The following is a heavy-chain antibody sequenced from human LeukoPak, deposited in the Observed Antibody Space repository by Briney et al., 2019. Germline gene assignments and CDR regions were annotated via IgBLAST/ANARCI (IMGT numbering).Heavy chain of an antibody. V-gene: IGHV3-7*01. CDR1: GFTFSSYW. CDR2: IKQDGSEK. CDR3: ARAGGIAAAGKIEKYYYYGMDV. J-gene: IGHJ6*02. D-gene: IGHD6-13*01. Sequence: GGSLRLSCAASGFTFSSYWMSWVRQAPGKGLEWVANIKQDGSEKYYVDSVKGRFTISRDNAKNSLYLQMNSLRAEDTAVYYCARAGGIAAAGKIEKYYYYGMDVWGQGTTVTVSS.